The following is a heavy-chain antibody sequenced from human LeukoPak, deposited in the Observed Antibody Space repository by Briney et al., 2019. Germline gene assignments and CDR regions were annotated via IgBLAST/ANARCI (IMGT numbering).Heavy chain of an antibody. V-gene: IGHV1-8*01. D-gene: IGHD1-26*01. CDR1: GYTFTSYD. CDR2: MNPNSGNT. J-gene: IGHJ6*02. CDR3: ARFPAQWKLLRPYYYYGMDV. Sequence: ASVKVSCKASGYTFTSYDINWVRQATGQGLEWMGWMNPNSGNTGYAQKFQGRVTMTRNTSISTAYMELSSLRSEDTAVYYCARFPAQWKLLRPYYYYGMDVWGQGTTVTVSS.